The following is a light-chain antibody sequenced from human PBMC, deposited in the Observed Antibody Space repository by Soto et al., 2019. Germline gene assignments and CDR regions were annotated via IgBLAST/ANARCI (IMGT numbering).Light chain of an antibody. V-gene: IGKV1-33*01. CDR1: QDISNY. J-gene: IGKJ5*01. CDR2: DAS. CDR3: QQYDDFPLT. Sequence: DIEMTQSPSSLSASVGDRVTITCQASQDISNYLNWYQQKTGRAPKLLIYDASNLESGVSSRFSGSRSGTDFSLTINRLQPDDFATYYCQQYDDFPLTFGQGTRLE.